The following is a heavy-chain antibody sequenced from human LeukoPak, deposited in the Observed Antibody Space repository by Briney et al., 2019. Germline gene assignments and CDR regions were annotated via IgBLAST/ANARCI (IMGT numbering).Heavy chain of an antibody. V-gene: IGHV5-51*01. J-gene: IGHJ4*02. D-gene: IGHD6-13*01. CDR3: ASASYSSSWTFNY. Sequence: GESLKISRKGSGYSFTSYWIGWVRQMPGKGLEWMGIIYPGDSDTRYSPSFQGQVTISADKSISTAYLQWSSLKASDTAMYYCASASYSSSWTFNYWGQGTLVTVSS. CDR2: IYPGDSDT. CDR1: GYSFTSYW.